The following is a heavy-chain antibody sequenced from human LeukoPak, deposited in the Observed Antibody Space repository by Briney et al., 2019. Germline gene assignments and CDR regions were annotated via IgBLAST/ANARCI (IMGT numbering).Heavy chain of an antibody. Sequence: PSETLSLTCAVYGGSSSGYYWSWIRQPPGKGLEWIGEINHSGSTNYNPSLKSRVTISVDTSKNQFSLKLSSVTAADTAVYYCAIHIVVVPAAKKKNRFDPWGQGTLATVSS. CDR1: GGSSSGYY. V-gene: IGHV4-34*01. J-gene: IGHJ5*02. CDR3: AIHIVVVPAAKKKNRFDP. D-gene: IGHD2-2*01. CDR2: INHSGST.